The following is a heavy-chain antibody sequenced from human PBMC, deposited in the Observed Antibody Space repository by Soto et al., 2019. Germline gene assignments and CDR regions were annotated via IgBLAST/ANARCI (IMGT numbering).Heavy chain of an antibody. J-gene: IGHJ4*02. CDR2: ISWNCGSI. CDR1: GFTFDDYA. V-gene: IGHV3-9*01. CDR3: AKDRGLALSFYFDY. D-gene: IGHD6-19*01. Sequence: EVQLVESGGGLVQPGRSLRLSCAASGFTFDDYAMHWVRQAPGKGLEWVSGISWNCGSIGYADSVKGRFTISRDNAKNSLYLQMNSLRAEDTALYYCAKDRGLALSFYFDYWGQGTLVTVSS.